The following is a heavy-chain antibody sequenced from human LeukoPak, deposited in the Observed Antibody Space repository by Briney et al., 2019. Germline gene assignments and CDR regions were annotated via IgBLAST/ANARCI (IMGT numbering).Heavy chain of an antibody. Sequence: GGSLRLSCAASGFTFSTYAMSWVCQAPGKGLEWVSAISSGGDTRYYADSVKGRFTVSRDNSKNTVYVEMNSLRAEDTAMYYCARGPYYGSGCHFSYYGMDVWGQGTTVTVSS. CDR2: ISSGGDTR. CDR3: ARGPYYGSGCHFSYYGMDV. D-gene: IGHD3-10*01. J-gene: IGHJ6*02. V-gene: IGHV3-23*01. CDR1: GFTFSTYA.